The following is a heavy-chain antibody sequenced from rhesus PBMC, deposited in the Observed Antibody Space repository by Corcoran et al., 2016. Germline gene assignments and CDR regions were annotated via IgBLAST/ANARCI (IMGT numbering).Heavy chain of an antibody. V-gene: IGHV2-1*01. J-gene: IGHJ4*01. CDR2: IYWNDDK. D-gene: IGHD5-24*01. CDR3: ARSWVPRYYLDD. Sequence: QVTLKESGPALVKPTQTLTLTCTFSGFSLSTSGMGVGWIRQPSRKTLEWLAHIYWNDDKNYSTSLKSRLTISKEPYKNQVVLTMTNMDHVDTATYYCARSWVPRYYLDDWGQGVLGTVSS. CDR1: GFSLSTSGMG.